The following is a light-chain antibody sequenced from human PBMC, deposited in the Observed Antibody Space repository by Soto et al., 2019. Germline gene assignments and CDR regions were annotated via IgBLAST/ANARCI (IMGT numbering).Light chain of an antibody. CDR3: QHRGNWPPTFT. V-gene: IGKV3-11*01. CDR2: DAS. CDR1: QSVGSS. J-gene: IGKJ2*01. Sequence: EIVLTQSTATLSLSPGERATLSCRASQSVGSSLAWYQQKPSQAPRLLIYDASKRATGIPARFSGSGSGTDFTLTISNLEPEDFAFYYCQHRGNWPPTFTFGQGTKLEIK.